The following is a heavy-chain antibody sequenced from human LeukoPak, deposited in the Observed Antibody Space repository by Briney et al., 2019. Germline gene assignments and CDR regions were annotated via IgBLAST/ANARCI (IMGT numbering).Heavy chain of an antibody. D-gene: IGHD6-13*01. Sequence: GGSLRLSCAASGFTFSSYGMHWVRQAPGKGLEWVSYISSSGSTIYYADSVKGRFTISRDNAKNSLYLQMNSLRAEDTAVYYCARDLEQHNPWGQGTLVTVSS. CDR3: ARDLEQHNP. CDR2: ISSSGSTI. J-gene: IGHJ5*02. CDR1: GFTFSSYG. V-gene: IGHV3-48*04.